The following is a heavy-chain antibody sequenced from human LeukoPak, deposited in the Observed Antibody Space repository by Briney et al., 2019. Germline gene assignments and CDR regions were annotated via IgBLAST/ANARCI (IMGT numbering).Heavy chain of an antibody. D-gene: IGHD3-16*01. V-gene: IGHV3-30*03. CDR2: ISYDGSNK. CDR3: ARESYVWGY. Sequence: PGSSQRLSCAASGFTFSTYGMHSVRQPPGKGLEWVAVISYDGSNKNYAESVNGRFTISTDNGKNSLYLQMNSLRAEDTAVYYWARESYVWGYWGQGTLVAVSS. J-gene: IGHJ4*02. CDR1: GFTFSTYG.